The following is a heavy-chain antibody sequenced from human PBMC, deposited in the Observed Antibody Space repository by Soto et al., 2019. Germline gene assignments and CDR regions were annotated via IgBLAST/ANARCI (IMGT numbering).Heavy chain of an antibody. J-gene: IGHJ4*02. Sequence: GGSLRLSCAASGCTFSSYTMSWVRQAPGKGLEWVSAINWIGGSTNYADSMKGRFTIPRDNAKNSLYLQMSSLRAEDTALYYCARHGGTPDLYFDYWGQGTPVTVSS. D-gene: IGHD3-16*01. V-gene: IGHV3-20*04. CDR1: GCTFSSYT. CDR2: INWIGGST. CDR3: ARHGGTPDLYFDY.